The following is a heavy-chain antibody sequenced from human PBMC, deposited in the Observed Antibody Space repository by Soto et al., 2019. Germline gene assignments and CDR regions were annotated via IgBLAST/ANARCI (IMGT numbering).Heavy chain of an antibody. CDR3: TRRVRSTGLLDY. CDR2: VYYTGST. D-gene: IGHD4-4*01. V-gene: IGHV4-39*01. J-gene: IGHJ4*02. CDR1: GNSISGTSSF. Sequence: QLQLRESGPGLVKPSETLSLTCTVSGNSISGTSSFWAWIRQPPGKNLEWIGSVYYTGSTYYNSSRKSRVSISIDTSKNQFSLSLNSVTAADTAVYYCTRRVRSTGLLDYWGQGALVTVSS.